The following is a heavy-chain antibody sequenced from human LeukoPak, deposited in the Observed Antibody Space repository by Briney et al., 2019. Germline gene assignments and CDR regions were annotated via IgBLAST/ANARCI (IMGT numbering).Heavy chain of an antibody. D-gene: IGHD6-19*01. CDR2: ISSSSRSI. CDR3: AKDALRTSGWYYFDY. CDR1: GFTFSSYT. V-gene: IGHV3-21*01. J-gene: IGHJ4*02. Sequence: PGGSLRLSCAASGFTFSSYTMNWVRQAPGKGLEWVSSISSSSRSIFYADSVRGRFTTSRDNAKNSLFLQMNSLRAEDTAVYYCAKDALRTSGWYYFDYWGQGTQVAVSS.